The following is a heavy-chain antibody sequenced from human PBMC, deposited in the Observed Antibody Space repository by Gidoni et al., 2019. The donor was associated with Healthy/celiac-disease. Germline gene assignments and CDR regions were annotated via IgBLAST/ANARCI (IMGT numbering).Heavy chain of an antibody. CDR2: IYYSGST. CDR3: ARGGRGSTSLPPDQAYYYYMDV. J-gene: IGHJ6*03. Sequence: QVQLQEAGPGLVKPSETLSLTCTVSGGSISSYYWSWIRQPPGKGLEWIGYIYYSGSTNYNPSLKSRVTISVDTSKNQFSLKLSSVTAADTAVYSCARGGRGSTSLPPDQAYYYYMDVWGKGTTVTVSS. V-gene: IGHV4-59*01. CDR1: GGSISSYY. D-gene: IGHD2-2*01.